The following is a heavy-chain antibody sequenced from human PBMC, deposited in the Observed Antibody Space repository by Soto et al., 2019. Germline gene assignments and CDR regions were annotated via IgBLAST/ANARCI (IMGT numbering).Heavy chain of an antibody. CDR2: IIPIFGTA. Sequence: GASVKVSCKASGGTFSSYAISWVRQAPGQGLEWMGGIIPIFGTANYAQKFQGRVTITADESTSTAYMELSSLRSEDTAVYYCARDYPFWAVTSPDYYYYGMDVWGQGTTVTVSS. D-gene: IGHD4-17*01. CDR3: ARDYPFWAVTSPDYYYYGMDV. V-gene: IGHV1-69*13. CDR1: GGTFSSYA. J-gene: IGHJ6*02.